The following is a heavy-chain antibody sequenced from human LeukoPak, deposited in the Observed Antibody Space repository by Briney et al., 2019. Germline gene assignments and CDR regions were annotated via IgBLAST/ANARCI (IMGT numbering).Heavy chain of an antibody. V-gene: IGHV3-30-3*01. J-gene: IGHJ3*02. CDR2: ISYDGSNK. CDR3: ARDPRTYYYGSGSPSDAFDI. D-gene: IGHD3-10*01. Sequence: PGGSLRLSCAASGFTFSSYAMHWVRQAPGKGLEWVAVISYDGSNKYYADSVKGRFTISRDNSKNTLYLQMNSLRAEDTAVYYCARDPRTYYYGSGSPSDAFDIWGQGTMVTVSS. CDR1: GFTFSSYA.